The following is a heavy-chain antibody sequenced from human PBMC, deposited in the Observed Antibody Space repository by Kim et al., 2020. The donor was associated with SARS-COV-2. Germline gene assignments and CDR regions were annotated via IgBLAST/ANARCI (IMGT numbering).Heavy chain of an antibody. V-gene: IGHV3-23*01. CDR1: GFTFSSYA. CDR3: AKAGLTTVTTFGGYY. D-gene: IGHD4-17*01. CDR2: ISGSGGST. Sequence: GGSLRLSCAASGFTFSSYAMSWVRQAPGKGLEWVSAISGSGGSTYYADSVKGRFTISRDNSKNTLYQQMNSLRAEDTAVYYCAKAGLTTVTTFGGYYWGQGTLVTVSS. J-gene: IGHJ4*02.